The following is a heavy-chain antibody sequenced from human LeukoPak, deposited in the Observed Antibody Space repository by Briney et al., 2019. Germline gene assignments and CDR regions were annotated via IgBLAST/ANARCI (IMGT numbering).Heavy chain of an antibody. D-gene: IGHD2-2*01. CDR1: GYSFTTYW. V-gene: IGHV5-51*01. J-gene: IGHJ6*03. CDR2: IYPDDSDT. Sequence: GESLKISCNGFGYSFTTYWIAWVRQMPRKGLEFMGIIYPDDSDTRYSPSFQGQVTISADKSITTAYLQWSSLKTSDTAIYYCARQSFVVPAATHMDVWGKGTTVTVSS. CDR3: ARQSFVVPAATHMDV.